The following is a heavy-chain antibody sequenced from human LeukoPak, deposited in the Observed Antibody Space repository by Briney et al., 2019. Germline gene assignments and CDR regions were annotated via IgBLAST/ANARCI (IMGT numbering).Heavy chain of an antibody. CDR2: IYSGGST. Sequence: GGSLRLSCAASGFTVSSNYMSWVRQAPGKGLEWVSVIYSGGSTYYADSVKGRFTISRDNSKNTLYLQMNSLRAEDTAVYYCARVPETPGQEYQLYYFDYWGQGTLVTVSS. D-gene: IGHD2-2*01. CDR1: GFTVSSNY. J-gene: IGHJ4*02. V-gene: IGHV3-66*02. CDR3: ARVPETPGQEYQLYYFDY.